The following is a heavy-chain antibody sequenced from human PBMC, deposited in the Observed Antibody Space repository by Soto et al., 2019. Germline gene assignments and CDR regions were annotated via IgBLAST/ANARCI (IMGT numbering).Heavy chain of an antibody. V-gene: IGHV3-33*01. CDR2: IWYDGIKK. CDR1: GFTFSSYG. Sequence: PGGSLRLSGAASGFTFSSYGIHWVRQAPGKGLEWVAVIWYDGIKKYYADSVKGRFTISRDNSKNTLYLQMNSLRAEDTAVYYCQRDSYGDEDCSCYRVHRFERSGQGTLVTVCS. CDR3: QRDSYGDEDCSCYRVHRFER. J-gene: IGHJ1*01. D-gene: IGHD3-22*01.